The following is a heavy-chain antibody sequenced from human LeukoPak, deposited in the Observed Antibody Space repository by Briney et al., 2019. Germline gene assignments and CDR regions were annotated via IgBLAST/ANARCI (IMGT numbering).Heavy chain of an antibody. Sequence: GGSPRLSCAASGFTFSSYAMSWVRQAPGKGLEWVSAISGSGGSTYYADSVKGRFTISRDNSKNTLYLQMNSLRAEDTAVYYCATGPNGDYFDYWGQGTLVTVSS. CDR1: GFTFSSYA. CDR3: ATGPNGDYFDY. J-gene: IGHJ4*02. V-gene: IGHV3-23*01. D-gene: IGHD4-17*01. CDR2: ISGSGGST.